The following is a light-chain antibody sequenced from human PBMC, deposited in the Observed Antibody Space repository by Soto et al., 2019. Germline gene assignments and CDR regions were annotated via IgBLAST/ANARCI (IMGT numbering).Light chain of an antibody. CDR2: RIF. V-gene: IGKV3-15*01. J-gene: IGKJ1*01. CDR1: QSVSGY. Sequence: EIVMTQSPGTVSVFPGETVTLSCRASQSVSGYLDWFHQKPGQAPRLVLLRIFTRAIGVPSRFSGSGSGTEFTLTISSLQPDDFATYYCQQYNSYSTFGQGTKVDIK. CDR3: QQYNSYST.